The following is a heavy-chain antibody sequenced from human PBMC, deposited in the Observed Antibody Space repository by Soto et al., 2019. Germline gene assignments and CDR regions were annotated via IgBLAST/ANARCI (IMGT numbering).Heavy chain of an antibody. J-gene: IGHJ4*02. CDR3: ARGSYCNDDYCFIIDF. V-gene: IGHV3-30-3*01. CDR2: ISNDGSKN. CDR1: GFTFRTSA. D-gene: IGHD2-21*01. Sequence: QVQLVESGGGVVQPGRSLRLSCAASGFTFRTSAMHWVRQAPGKGLEWVAIISNDGSKNSFADSVKGRFTISRDNSKNTLYLQMDSLRTDDTALYYCARGSYCNDDYCFIIDFLVQGTPFIVSS.